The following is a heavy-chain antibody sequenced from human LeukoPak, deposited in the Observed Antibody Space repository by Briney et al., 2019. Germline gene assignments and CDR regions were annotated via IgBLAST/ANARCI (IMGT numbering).Heavy chain of an antibody. CDR2: IYYSGST. Sequence: SETLSLTCTVSGGSISSYYWSWIRQPPGKGLEWIGYIYYSGSTNYNPSLKSRVTISVDTSKNQFSLKLSSVTAADTAVYYCAQYSGSYDGFDYWGQGTLVTVSS. J-gene: IGHJ4*02. D-gene: IGHD1-26*01. V-gene: IGHV4-59*08. CDR3: AQYSGSYDGFDY. CDR1: GGSISSYY.